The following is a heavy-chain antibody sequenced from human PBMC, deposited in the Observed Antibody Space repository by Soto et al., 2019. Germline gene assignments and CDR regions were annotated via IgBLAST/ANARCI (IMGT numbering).Heavy chain of an antibody. Sequence: GGSLRLSCSASGFTFSEYSMHWVRQAPGKGLQYVSTISSDGDITYYADSVKGRFTISRDNSKNTLYLQLNGLIPEYTAVYYFLKPSTYFDMVTGYYSTNFFDPWGQGTLVTVSS. CDR2: ISSDGDIT. CDR3: LKPSTYFDMVTGYYSTNFFDP. V-gene: IGHV3-64D*06. CDR1: GFTFSEYS. J-gene: IGHJ5*01. D-gene: IGHD3-9*01.